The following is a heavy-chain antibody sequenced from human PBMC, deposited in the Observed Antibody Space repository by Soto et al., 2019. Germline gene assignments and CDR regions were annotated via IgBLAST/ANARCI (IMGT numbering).Heavy chain of an antibody. CDR1: GGTFSSYA. J-gene: IGHJ4*02. D-gene: IGHD2-2*01. Sequence: QVQLVQSGAEVKKPGSSVKVSCKASGGTFSSYAISWVRQAPGQGLEWMGGLIPIFGTANYAQKFQGRVTINADESTSTADMELSSLISEGTAVYYCAREGGLGYCSSTSCYADMMGYFDYWGQGTLFTFAS. CDR3: AREGGLGYCSSTSCYADMMGYFDY. CDR2: LIPIFGTA. V-gene: IGHV1-69*01.